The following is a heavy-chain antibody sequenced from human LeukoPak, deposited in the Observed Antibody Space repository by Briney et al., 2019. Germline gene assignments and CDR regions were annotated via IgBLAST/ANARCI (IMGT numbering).Heavy chain of an antibody. V-gene: IGHV4-31*03. D-gene: IGHD3-22*01. CDR2: ISYSGST. CDR3: ARGAFNYYDTIGYSNDAFDI. J-gene: IGHJ3*02. CDR1: GDSISSGGHY. Sequence: SETLSLTCTVSGDSISSGGHYWSWIRQHPGKGLEWIAYISYSGSTYYNPSLKSRIIISVDTSKNRFSLKLSSVTAADTAVYFCARGAFNYYDTIGYSNDAFDIWGQGTMVTVSS.